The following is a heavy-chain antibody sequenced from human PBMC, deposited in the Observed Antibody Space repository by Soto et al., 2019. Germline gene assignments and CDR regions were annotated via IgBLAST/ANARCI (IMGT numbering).Heavy chain of an antibody. V-gene: IGHV1-69*12. J-gene: IGHJ5*02. Sequence: QVQLVQSGAEVKKPGSSVKVSCKASGGTFSNYAISWVRQAPGQGLEWMGGIISKFGTVTYGQNFQGRVTMTADDFTSTAYMELSSLISEDTAVYFGARDRGYSHGVGAYNYFDPWGQGTLVTVSS. CDR2: IISKFGTV. CDR3: ARDRGYSHGVGAYNYFDP. CDR1: GGTFSNYA. D-gene: IGHD5-18*01.